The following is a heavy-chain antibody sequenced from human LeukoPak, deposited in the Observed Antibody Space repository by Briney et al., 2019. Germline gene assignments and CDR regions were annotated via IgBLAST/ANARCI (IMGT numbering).Heavy chain of an antibody. CDR1: GGTFSSYA. J-gene: IGHJ4*02. CDR3: ASYSSGWLFDF. CDR2: IIPIFGTA. D-gene: IGHD6-19*01. V-gene: IGHV1-69*05. Sequence: ASVKVSCKASGGTFSSYAISWVRQAPGQGLEWMGGIIPIFGTANYAQKFQGRVTITTDESTSTAYMELSSLISEDTAVYYCASYSSGWLFDFGAQGTLVTVSS.